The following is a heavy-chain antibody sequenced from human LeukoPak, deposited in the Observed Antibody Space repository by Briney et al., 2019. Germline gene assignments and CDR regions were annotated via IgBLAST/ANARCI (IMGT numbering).Heavy chain of an antibody. CDR3: AKEARPGYCSGGSCSWFDP. CDR2: ISGSGGST. Sequence: GGSLRLSCAASGFTFSNYAMTWVRQAPGKGLHWVSAISGSGGSTYYADSVKGRFTISRDNLKNTLYLQVNSLRVEDTAVYYCAKEARPGYCSGGSCSWFDPWGQGALVTVSS. J-gene: IGHJ5*02. D-gene: IGHD2-15*01. CDR1: GFTFSNYA. V-gene: IGHV3-23*01.